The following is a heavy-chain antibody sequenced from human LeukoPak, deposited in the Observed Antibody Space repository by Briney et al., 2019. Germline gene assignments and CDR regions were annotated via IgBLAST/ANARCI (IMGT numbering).Heavy chain of an antibody. J-gene: IGHJ5*02. D-gene: IGHD3-3*01. CDR3: ARDGTLLDYDFWSGYRADNWFDP. CDR1: GFTFTDYF. V-gene: IGHV3-48*02. Sequence: GGSLRLSCVASGFTFTDYFMSWVRQAPGKGLEWVSYISSSGSTIYYADSVKGRFTISRDNAKNSLYLQMNSLRDEDTAVYYCARDGTLLDYDFWSGYRADNWFDPWGQGTLVTVSS. CDR2: ISSSGSTI.